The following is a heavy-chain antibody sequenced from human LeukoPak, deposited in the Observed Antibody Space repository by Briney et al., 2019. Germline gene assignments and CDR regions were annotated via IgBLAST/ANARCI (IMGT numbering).Heavy chain of an antibody. J-gene: IGHJ3*02. V-gene: IGHV4-59*12. Sequence: PSETLSLTCTVSGGSMIKYYWNWIRQPPGKGLEWIGYISHSGSTNYNPSLKNRVSISVDTSNNQFSLKLYSLTAADTAVYFCARDDWIPGSCSNSGCSDAFDIWGPGTMETVSS. CDR1: GGSMIKYY. CDR3: ARDDWIPGSCSNSGCSDAFDI. CDR2: ISHSGST. D-gene: IGHD2-2*03.